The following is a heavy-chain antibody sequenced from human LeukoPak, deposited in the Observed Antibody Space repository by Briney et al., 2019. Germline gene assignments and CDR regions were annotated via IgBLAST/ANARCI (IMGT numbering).Heavy chain of an antibody. CDR1: AGTFSSYA. D-gene: IGHD3-22*01. CDR3: AREGDSRTYQGSASAI. J-gene: IGHJ3*02. CDR2: IIPMFGTA. Sequence: SVKVSCKASAGTFSSYAISWVRQAPGQGLEWMGGIIPMFGTANYAQKFQGRVTITADESTSTAYMELSSLRSEDTAVYYCAREGDSRTYQGSASAIWGQGTMVTVSS. V-gene: IGHV1-69*01.